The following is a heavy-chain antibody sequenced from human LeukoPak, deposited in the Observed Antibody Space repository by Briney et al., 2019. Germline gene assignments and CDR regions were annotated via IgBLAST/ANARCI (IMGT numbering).Heavy chain of an antibody. V-gene: IGHV3-21*01. Sequence: GGSLRLSCAASGFTFSSYSMNWVRQAPGKGLGWVSSISSSSSYIYYADSVKGRFTISRDNAKNSLYLQMNSLRAEDTAVYYCARGAFDWLFYNWFDPWGQGTLVTVSS. D-gene: IGHD3-9*01. CDR1: GFTFSSYS. CDR3: ARGAFDWLFYNWFDP. J-gene: IGHJ5*02. CDR2: ISSSSSYI.